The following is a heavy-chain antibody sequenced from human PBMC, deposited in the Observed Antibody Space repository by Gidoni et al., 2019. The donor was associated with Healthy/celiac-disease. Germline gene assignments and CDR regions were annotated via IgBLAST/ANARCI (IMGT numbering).Heavy chain of an antibody. CDR2: ISCSGGIT. J-gene: IGHJ4*02. CDR3: AKHPPYYYDSSGYYLDWGFDY. V-gene: IGHV3-23*01. D-gene: IGHD3-22*01. Sequence: EVQLLESGGGLVQPGGSLRLSCAASGFTFSSYAMSWFRQAPGKGLEWVSAISCSGGITYYADSVKGRFTISRDNSKNTLYLQMNSLRAEDTAVYYCAKHPPYYYDSSGYYLDWGFDYWGQGTLVTVSS. CDR1: GFTFSSYA.